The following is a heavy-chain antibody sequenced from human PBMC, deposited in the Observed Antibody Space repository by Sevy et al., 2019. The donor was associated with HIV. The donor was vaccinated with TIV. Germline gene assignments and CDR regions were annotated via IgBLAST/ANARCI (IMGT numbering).Heavy chain of an antibody. D-gene: IGHD2-15*01. Sequence: GGSLRLSCVGSGFAFDGYTLHWVRQAPGKGLEWVSTIDSDSADMYYADSLKGRFTVSRDNDKSSLYLHINSLRVEDSGVYYCARDGPDIAGRPGFDSWGQGTLLTVSS. CDR1: GFAFDGYT. J-gene: IGHJ4*02. CDR2: IDSDSADM. CDR3: ARDGPDIAGRPGFDS. V-gene: IGHV3-21*06.